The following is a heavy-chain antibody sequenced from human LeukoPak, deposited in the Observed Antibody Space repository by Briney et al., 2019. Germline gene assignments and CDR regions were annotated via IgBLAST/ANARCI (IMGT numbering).Heavy chain of an antibody. CDR2: IYSGGST. Sequence: GGSLRLSCAASGFTVSSNYMSWVRQAPGKGLEWVSVIYSGGSTYYADSVKGRFTISRDNSKNTLYLQMNSLRAEDTAVYYCARVRGGSYKFDYWGQGTLVTVSS. CDR1: GFTVSSNY. D-gene: IGHD1-26*01. J-gene: IGHJ4*02. V-gene: IGHV3-53*01. CDR3: ARVRGGSYKFDY.